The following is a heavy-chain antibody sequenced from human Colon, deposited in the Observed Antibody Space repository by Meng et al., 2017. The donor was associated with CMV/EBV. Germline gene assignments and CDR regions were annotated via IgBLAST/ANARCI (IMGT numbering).Heavy chain of an antibody. J-gene: IGHJ4*01. CDR3: TTYRFRYSGQGTDY. D-gene: IGHD5-12*01. CDR1: GFTFSSYD. Sequence: GESLKISCAACGFTFSSYDMHWVRQATGKGLEWVSAIDTAGDTYYPGSVKGRFTISRDDSKNTLYLEMNSLKTEDTAVYYCTTYRFRYSGQGTDYWGHGTLVTVSS. V-gene: IGHV3-13*01. CDR2: IDTAGDT.